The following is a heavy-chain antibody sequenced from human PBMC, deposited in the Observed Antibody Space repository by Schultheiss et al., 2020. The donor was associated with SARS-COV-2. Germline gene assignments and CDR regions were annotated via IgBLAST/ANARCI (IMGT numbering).Heavy chain of an antibody. D-gene: IGHD3-10*01. CDR3: ARSPMVRGGADY. Sequence: SETLSLTCTVSGGPISSGGYYWSWIRQHPGKGLEWIGYIYYSGSTYYNPSLKSRVTISVDTSKNQFSLKLSSVTAADTAVYYCARSPMVRGGADYWGQGTLVTVSS. CDR2: IYYSGST. J-gene: IGHJ4*02. CDR1: GGPISSGGYY. V-gene: IGHV4-31*03.